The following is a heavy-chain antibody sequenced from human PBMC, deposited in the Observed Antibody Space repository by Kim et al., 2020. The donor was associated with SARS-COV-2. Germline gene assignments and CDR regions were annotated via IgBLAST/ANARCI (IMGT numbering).Heavy chain of an antibody. V-gene: IGHV1-3*01. D-gene: IGHD6-25*01. CDR1: GYTFNRYT. Sequence: ASVKVSCKASGYTFNRYTMHWVRQAPGQRLEWMGWINAGNGNTKYSQKFQGRVTITRDTSASIAYMELSSLRSEDTAVYYCASLSRDGYNPDSWGQGTLVTVSS. CDR2: INAGNGNT. CDR3: ASLSRDGYNPDS. J-gene: IGHJ4*02.